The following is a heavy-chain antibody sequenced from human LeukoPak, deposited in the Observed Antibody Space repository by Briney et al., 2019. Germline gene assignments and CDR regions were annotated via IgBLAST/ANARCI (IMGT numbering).Heavy chain of an antibody. CDR1: GFTFSSYG. J-gene: IGHJ4*02. D-gene: IGHD2-15*01. CDR2: ISYDGSNK. Sequence: GGSLRLSCAASGFTFSSYGMHWVRQAPGKRLEWVAVISYDGSNKYYADSVKGRFTISRDNSKNTLYLQMNSLRAEDTAVYYCAKDGCSGGSCSMDYWGQGTLVTVSS. V-gene: IGHV3-30*18. CDR3: AKDGCSGGSCSMDY.